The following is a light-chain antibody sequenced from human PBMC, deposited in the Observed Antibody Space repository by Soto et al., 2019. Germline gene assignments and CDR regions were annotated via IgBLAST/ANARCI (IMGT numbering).Light chain of an antibody. V-gene: IGKV3-20*01. CDR3: HQYGSSPQM. Sequence: VVVPKSRATLSLSPGQRATLSCRASQSVSSSYSAWYQQKPGQSPRLLIYRASTRATGIPDRFSGRGSGTNFTLTIARLEPEDFAVYYCHQYGSSPQMFGQGTKVDI. J-gene: IGKJ1*01. CDR2: RAS. CDR1: QSVSSSY.